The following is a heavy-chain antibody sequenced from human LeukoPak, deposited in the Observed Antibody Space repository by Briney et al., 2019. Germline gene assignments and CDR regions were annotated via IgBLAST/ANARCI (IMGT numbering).Heavy chain of an antibody. V-gene: IGHV4-59*11. J-gene: IGHJ4*02. CDR2: IYYSGNT. Sequence: SETLSLTCTVSGGSISSHYWSWIRQPPGKGLEWIGYIYYSGNTNYNPSLKSRVTISLDTSKDQFSLKLRSVTAADTAVYYCARIVPYNYGYIDYWGQGTLVTVSS. CDR3: ARIVPYNYGYIDY. CDR1: GGSISSHY. D-gene: IGHD5-18*01.